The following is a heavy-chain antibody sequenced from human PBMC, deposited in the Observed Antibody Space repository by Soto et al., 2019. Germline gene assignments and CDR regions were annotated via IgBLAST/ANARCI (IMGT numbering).Heavy chain of an antibody. Sequence: PGGSLRLSCAASGFTFSSYWMSWVRQAPGKGLEWVANIKQDGSEKYYVDSVKGRFTISRDNAKNSLYLQMNSLRAEDTAVYYCAARRLGFGPNWFDPWGQGTLVTVSS. CDR2: IKQDGSEK. D-gene: IGHD3-10*01. J-gene: IGHJ5*02. CDR1: GFTFSSYW. CDR3: AARRLGFGPNWFDP. V-gene: IGHV3-7*01.